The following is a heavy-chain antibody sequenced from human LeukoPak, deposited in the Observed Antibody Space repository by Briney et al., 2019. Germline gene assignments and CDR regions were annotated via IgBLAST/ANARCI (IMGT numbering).Heavy chain of an antibody. CDR3: ARELVSLGTGYFDL. CDR1: GFTFGTHG. Sequence: GGSLRLFCEASGFTFGTHGMTWVRQAPGKGLEWVSGITGSSTWTYYADSVRGRFTISRDNSKNTLHLQMNNLTADDTAIYYCARELVSLGTGYFDLWGRGTLVTVSS. V-gene: IGHV3-23*01. D-gene: IGHD7-27*01. CDR2: ITGSSTWT. J-gene: IGHJ2*01.